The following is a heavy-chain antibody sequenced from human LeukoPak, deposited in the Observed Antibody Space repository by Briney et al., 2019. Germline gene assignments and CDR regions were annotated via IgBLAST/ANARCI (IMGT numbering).Heavy chain of an antibody. CDR3: ARDSEAKDAFDI. J-gene: IGHJ3*02. V-gene: IGHV4-4*07. Sequence: SETLSLTCTVSGGSISSYYWSWIRQPARKGLEWIGRIYTSGSTNYNPSLKSRVTMSVDTSKNQFSLKLSSVTAADTAVYYCARDSEAKDAFDIWGQGTMVTVSS. CDR2: IYTSGST. CDR1: GGSISSYY.